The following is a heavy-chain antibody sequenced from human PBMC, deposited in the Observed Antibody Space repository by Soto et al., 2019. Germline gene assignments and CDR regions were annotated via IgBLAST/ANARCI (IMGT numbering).Heavy chain of an antibody. Sequence: PSETLSLTCAVYGGSFSGYYWSWIRQPPGKGLEWIGEINHSGSTNYNPSLKSRVTISVDTSKNQFSLKLSSVTAADTAVYYCARDIPASGFDYWGQGTLVTVSS. CDR1: GGSFSGYY. CDR2: INHSGST. V-gene: IGHV4-34*01. CDR3: ARDIPASGFDY. J-gene: IGHJ4*02.